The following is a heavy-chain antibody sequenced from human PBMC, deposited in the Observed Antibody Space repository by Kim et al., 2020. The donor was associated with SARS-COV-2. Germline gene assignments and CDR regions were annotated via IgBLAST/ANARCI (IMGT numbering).Heavy chain of an antibody. CDR1: GYSFANFW. D-gene: IGHD3-22*01. Sequence: GESLKISCKGSGYSFANFWIGWVRQMPGKGLEWMGIIYPDDSETTYSPSFQGQVTISADKSISTAYLQWSSLKASDTAVYFCARRDADSSGPYYSTFDFWGQGTLVTVSS. CDR3: ARRDADSSGPYYSTFDF. CDR2: IYPDDSET. J-gene: IGHJ4*02. V-gene: IGHV5-51*01.